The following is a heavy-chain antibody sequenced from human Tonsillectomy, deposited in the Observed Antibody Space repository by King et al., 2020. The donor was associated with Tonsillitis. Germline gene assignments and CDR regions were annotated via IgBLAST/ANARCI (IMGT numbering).Heavy chain of an antibody. D-gene: IGHD1-26*01. V-gene: IGHV4-61*02. CDR3: ARASGSWRQYYYSYPYMDV. CDR1: GDSMSSSNY. Sequence: VQLQESGPGLVKPSQTLSLTCTVSGDSMSSSNYWSWIRQPAGKGLEWIGRIYTGGTTSYNPSLKSRVTMSVDTSKNQFSLKLNSVTAADTAVYYCARASGSWRQYYYSYPYMDVWGKGTTVTVSS. CDR2: IYTGGTT. J-gene: IGHJ6*03.